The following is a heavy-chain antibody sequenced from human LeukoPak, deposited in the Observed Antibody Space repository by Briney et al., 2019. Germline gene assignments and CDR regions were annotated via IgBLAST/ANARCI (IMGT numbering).Heavy chain of an antibody. D-gene: IGHD4-17*01. CDR1: GFIFSSYA. J-gene: IGHJ4*02. Sequence: GGSLRLSCAASGFIFSSYAMSWVRQTPGKGLEWVSSVTGSGDSIHYADSVKGRFTISRDSSKNTLNLQLNDLRAEDTAVYYCAKVLGRDYRPVGSATQVYWGQGTLVAVSS. CDR3: AKVLGRDYRPVGSATQVY. V-gene: IGHV3-23*01. CDR2: VTGSGDSI.